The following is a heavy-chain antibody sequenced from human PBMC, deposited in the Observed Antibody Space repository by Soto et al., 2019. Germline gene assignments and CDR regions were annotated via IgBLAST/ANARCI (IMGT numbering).Heavy chain of an antibody. CDR1: GFTFSNYA. Sequence: GGSLRLSCSASGFTFSNYAMHWVRQAPGKGLEYASAITYNGGGTYYANSVKGRFTISRDNSKNTLFLQMSSLRGEDTAIYYCVKRRAGYNFGYDYWGQGTLVTVSS. J-gene: IGHJ4*02. V-gene: IGHV3-64D*06. CDR2: ITYNGGGT. D-gene: IGHD5-18*01. CDR3: VKRRAGYNFGYDY.